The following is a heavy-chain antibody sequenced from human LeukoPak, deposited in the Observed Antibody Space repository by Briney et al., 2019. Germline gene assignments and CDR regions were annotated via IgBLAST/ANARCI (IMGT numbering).Heavy chain of an antibody. CDR3: ARGTGYGVFDI. CDR1: GFTFSNYW. Sequence: GGSLRLSCAASGFTFSNYWMHWVRQAPGKGLVRVSRINSDAISTSYADSVKGRFTISRDNAKSTLYLQMNSLRAEDTAVYYCARGTGYGVFDIWGQGTMVTVSS. J-gene: IGHJ3*02. V-gene: IGHV3-74*01. CDR2: INSDAIST. D-gene: IGHD2-8*01.